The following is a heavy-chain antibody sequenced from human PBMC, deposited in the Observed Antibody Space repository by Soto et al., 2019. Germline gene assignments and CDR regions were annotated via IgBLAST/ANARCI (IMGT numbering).Heavy chain of an antibody. J-gene: IGHJ4*02. CDR3: ASGLNSGYDSIPS. CDR2: ISYDGSNK. Sequence: GGSLRLSCAASGFTFSSYGMHWVRQAPGKGLEWVAVISYDGSNKYYADSVKGRFTISRDNSKNTLYLQMNSLRAEDTAVYYCASGLNSGYDSIPSWGQGTLVTVSS. D-gene: IGHD5-12*01. V-gene: IGHV3-30*03. CDR1: GFTFSSYG.